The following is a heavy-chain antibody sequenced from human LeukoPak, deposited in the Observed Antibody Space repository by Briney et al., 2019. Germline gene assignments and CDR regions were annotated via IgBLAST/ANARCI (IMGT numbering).Heavy chain of an antibody. Sequence: GGSLRFSCAASGFTFSSYAMSWVRQAPGKGLEWVSAISGSGGSTYYADSVKGRFTISRDNSKNTLYLQMNSLRAEDTAVYYCAKERQLVRLVGNFDYWGQGTLVTVSS. CDR1: GFTFSSYA. J-gene: IGHJ4*02. D-gene: IGHD6-13*01. CDR2: ISGSGGST. CDR3: AKERQLVRLVGNFDY. V-gene: IGHV3-23*01.